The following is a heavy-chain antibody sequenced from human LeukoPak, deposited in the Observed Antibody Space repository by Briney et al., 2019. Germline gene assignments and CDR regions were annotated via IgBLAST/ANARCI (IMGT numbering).Heavy chain of an antibody. CDR3: ARDLGIQQPTNFDY. J-gene: IGHJ4*02. D-gene: IGHD5-18*01. CDR2: IYYSGST. Sequence: GSLRLSCAASGFTFSSYGMRWVRQPPGKGLEWIGSIYYSGSTYYNPSLKRRVTISVDTSKNQFSLKLSSVTAADTAVYYCARDLGIQQPTNFDYWGQGTLVTVSS. V-gene: IGHV4-39*07. CDR1: GFTFSSYG.